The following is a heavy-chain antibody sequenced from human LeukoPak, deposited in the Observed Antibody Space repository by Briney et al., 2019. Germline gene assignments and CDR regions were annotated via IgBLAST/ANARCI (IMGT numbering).Heavy chain of an antibody. CDR2: INLQSGGT. CDR3: ARYTRSSLLWFGEFNDAFDI. D-gene: IGHD3-10*01. CDR1: GFYFIGYY. V-gene: IGHV1-2*02. J-gene: IGHJ3*02. Sequence: ASVKVSCKTSGFYFIGYYMHWVRQAPGQGLDWMGWINLQSGGTKYAQKFQDRVTMTSDTSISTAYMELSRLRSDDTAVYYCARYTRSSLLWFGEFNDAFDIWGQGTMVTASS.